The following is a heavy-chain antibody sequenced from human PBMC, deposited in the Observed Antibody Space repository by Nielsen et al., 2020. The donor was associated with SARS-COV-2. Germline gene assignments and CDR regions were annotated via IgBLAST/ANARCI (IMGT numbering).Heavy chain of an antibody. V-gene: IGHV3-21*01. CDR3: ARDGGRGYYDFWSGYYSDAFDI. Sequence: WIRQPPGKGLEWVSSISSSSSYIYYADSVKGRFTISRDNAKNSLYLQMNSLRAEDTAVYYCARDGGRGYYDFWSGYYSDAFDIWGQGTMVTVSS. CDR2: ISSSSSYI. D-gene: IGHD3-3*01. J-gene: IGHJ3*02.